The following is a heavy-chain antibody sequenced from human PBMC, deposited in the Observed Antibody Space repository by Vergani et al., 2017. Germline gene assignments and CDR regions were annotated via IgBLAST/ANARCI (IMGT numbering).Heavy chain of an antibody. J-gene: IGHJ4*02. D-gene: IGHD3-22*01. V-gene: IGHV4-31*03. CDR1: GGSISSGGYY. CDR3: ARTYYDSSGYYSYFDY. Sequence: QVQLQESGPGLVKPSQTLSLTCTVSGGSISSGGYYWSWIRQHPGKGLEWIGYIYYSGSTYYNPSLKSRVTISVDTSKNQFSLKLSSVTAADTAVYYCARTYYDSSGYYSYFDYWGQGTLVTVSS. CDR2: IYYSGST.